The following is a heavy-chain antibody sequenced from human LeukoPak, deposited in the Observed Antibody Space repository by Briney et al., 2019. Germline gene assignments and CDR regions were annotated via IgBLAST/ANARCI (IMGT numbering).Heavy chain of an antibody. D-gene: IGHD1-1*01. CDR3: AREGSIQPDNWFDP. J-gene: IGHJ5*02. V-gene: IGHV3-7*01. Sequence: GGSLRLSCAASGFTFSSYWMSWVRQAPGKGLEWVANIKQDGSGKYYVDSVKGRFTISRDNAKNSLYLQMNSLRAEDTAVYYCAREGSIQPDNWFDPWGQGTLVTVSS. CDR2: IKQDGSGK. CDR1: GFTFSSYW.